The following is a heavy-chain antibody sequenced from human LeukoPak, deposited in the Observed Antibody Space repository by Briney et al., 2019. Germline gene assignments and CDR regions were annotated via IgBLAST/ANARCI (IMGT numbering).Heavy chain of an antibody. CDR2: IYTSGST. CDR1: GFSVSSTY. CDR3: AKARLLGSGYDGGDY. Sequence: GGSLRLTCAASGFSVSSTYMSWVRQAPGKGLEWVSLIYTSGSTFYADSVMGRFTISRDNSKNTLFLQMNSLRAEDTAVYYCAKARLLGSGYDGGDYWGQGTLVTVSS. J-gene: IGHJ4*02. V-gene: IGHV3-66*02. D-gene: IGHD5-12*01.